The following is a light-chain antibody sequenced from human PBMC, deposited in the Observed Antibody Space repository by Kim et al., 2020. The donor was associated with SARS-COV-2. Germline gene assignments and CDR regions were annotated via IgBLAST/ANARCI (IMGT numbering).Light chain of an antibody. Sequence: ASVGDRVTITCRASQDIRNDLGWYQQSPGRAPKRLIYGASSLQSGVPSRFICSGSGTEFTLTISSLQPEDFATYFCLQHNTYPITFGQGTRLEIK. CDR3: LQHNTYPIT. CDR2: GAS. J-gene: IGKJ5*01. CDR1: QDIRND. V-gene: IGKV1-17*01.